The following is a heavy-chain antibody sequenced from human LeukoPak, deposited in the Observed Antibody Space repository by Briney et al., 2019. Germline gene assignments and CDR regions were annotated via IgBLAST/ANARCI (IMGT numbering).Heavy chain of an antibody. D-gene: IGHD2-21*01. CDR2: INPIDSET. Sequence: GESLRISCQASGFKFTNYWIRWVRQVPGKGLEWMVKINPIDSETKYSPSLQGLVSVSADKSINTVYLHWNRLKDSDTGLYDCARHCAYSWVGESADYFDPWGQGTLVTVSS. V-gene: IGHV5-10-1*01. J-gene: IGHJ4*02. CDR1: GFKFTNYW. CDR3: ARHCAYSWVGESADYFDP.